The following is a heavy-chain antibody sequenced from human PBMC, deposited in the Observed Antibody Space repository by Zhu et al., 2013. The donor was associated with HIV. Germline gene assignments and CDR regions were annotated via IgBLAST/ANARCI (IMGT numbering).Heavy chain of an antibody. Sequence: QVQLVQSGAEVKKPGASVKVSCKASGYTFSDYHMHWVRQAPGQGLEWMGWINPNGGGTKYAQKFQGRVTMTRDTSISTAYMELSRLRSDDTAVYFCARGGTRGYSYGLNSWGQGTLGHRLL. D-gene: IGHD5-18*01. V-gene: IGHV1-2*02. CDR1: GYTFSDYH. CDR2: INPNGGGT. J-gene: IGHJ4*02. CDR3: ARGGTRGYSYGLNS.